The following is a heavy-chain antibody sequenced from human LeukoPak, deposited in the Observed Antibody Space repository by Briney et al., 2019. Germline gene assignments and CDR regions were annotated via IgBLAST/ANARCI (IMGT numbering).Heavy chain of an antibody. CDR2: INSNSGGT. D-gene: IGHD3-10*01. V-gene: IGHV1-2*06. J-gene: IGHJ4*02. CDR3: ARGGSGSGYLYYFDS. Sequence: GASVKVSCKASGYSFSDYPIQWVRGAPGQGLEWMERINSNSGGTSYAQNFQGRVTMTRDTSITTAYMEVSGLTSGDTAVYYCARGGSGSGYLYYFDSWGQGTLVSVSS. CDR1: GYSFSDYP.